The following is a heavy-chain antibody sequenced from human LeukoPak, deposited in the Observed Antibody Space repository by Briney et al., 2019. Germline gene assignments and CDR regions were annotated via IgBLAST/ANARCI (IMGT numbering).Heavy chain of an antibody. V-gene: IGHV3-30*18. CDR3: AKGLQVAEPPDY. D-gene: IGHD2-15*01. J-gene: IGHJ4*02. Sequence: GGSLRLSCAASGFSLSNYVMYWVRQAPRKGLEWVAVISYDGNNKYYADSVKGRFTISRDNSKNTLYLQMSSLRGEDTAVYYCAKGLQVAEPPDYWGQGILVTVSS. CDR2: ISYDGNNK. CDR1: GFSLSNYV.